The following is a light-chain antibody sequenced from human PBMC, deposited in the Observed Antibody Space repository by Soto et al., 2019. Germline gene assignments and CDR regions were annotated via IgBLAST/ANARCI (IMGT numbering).Light chain of an antibody. CDR2: DAS. J-gene: IGKJ5*01. V-gene: IGKV3D-20*02. Sequence: EIVLTQSPGTLSLSPGERATLSCRASQSISSNYLAWYQHKPGQAPRLLIYDASSKATGTPDRFSGSGSGTDFTLTISRLEPEDFAVYYCQQRSDWPLTFGQGTRLEIK. CDR1: QSISSNY. CDR3: QQRSDWPLT.